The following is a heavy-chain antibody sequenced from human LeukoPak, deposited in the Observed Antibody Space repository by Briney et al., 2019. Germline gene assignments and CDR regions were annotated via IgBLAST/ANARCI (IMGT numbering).Heavy chain of an antibody. D-gene: IGHD6-25*01. CDR1: VGSFSGYY. CDR3: ARGGSIAAFYWFDP. Sequence: SLTLSLTYAVYVGSFSGYYWSWIRQPPGKGREGIGEINHSGSTNYNPSLKSRVTISVDTSKNQFSLKLSSVTAADTAVYYCARGGSIAAFYWFDPWGQGTLVTVSS. J-gene: IGHJ5*02. V-gene: IGHV4-34*01. CDR2: INHSGST.